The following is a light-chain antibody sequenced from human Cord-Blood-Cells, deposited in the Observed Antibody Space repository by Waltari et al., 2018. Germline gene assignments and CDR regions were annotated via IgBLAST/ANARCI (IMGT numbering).Light chain of an antibody. CDR2: EVS. V-gene: IGLV2-8*01. CDR1: SSDVGGYNY. Sequence: QSALTQPPSASGSPGQSVTISCTGTSSDVGGYNYVSWYQPQPGKAPKRMIYEVSKRPSGVPDRFSGSKSGNTASLTVSGLQAEDEADYYCSSYAGSNNLVFGGGTKLTVL. CDR3: SSYAGSNNLV. J-gene: IGLJ3*02.